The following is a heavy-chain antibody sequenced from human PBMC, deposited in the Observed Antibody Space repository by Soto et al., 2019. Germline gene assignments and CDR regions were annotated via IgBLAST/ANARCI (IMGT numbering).Heavy chain of an antibody. CDR1: GFTFSSYA. V-gene: IGHV3-23*01. D-gene: IGHD2-15*01. CDR2: ISGSGGST. J-gene: IGHJ4*02. Sequence: EVQLLESGGGLVQPGGSLRLSCAASGFTFSSYAMSWVRQAPGKGLEWVSAISGSGGSTYYADSAKCRFTISRDNSKNPLYLQMNSLRAEDTAVYYCAKETGARIVKGYFDYWGQGTLVTVSS. CDR3: AKETGARIVKGYFDY.